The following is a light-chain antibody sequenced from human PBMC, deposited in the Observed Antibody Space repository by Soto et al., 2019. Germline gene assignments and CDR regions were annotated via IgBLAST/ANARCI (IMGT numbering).Light chain of an antibody. Sequence: QSALTQPASVSGSPGQSITISCTGTNSDVGGHDYVSWYRQHPGRAPQLIIFNVRNRPSGVSDRFSGSKSGNTASLTISGLQVEDEVDYYCTSWAMISTLYFFGTG. CDR2: NVR. J-gene: IGLJ1*01. CDR1: NSDVGGHDY. V-gene: IGLV2-14*03. CDR3: TSWAMISTLYF.